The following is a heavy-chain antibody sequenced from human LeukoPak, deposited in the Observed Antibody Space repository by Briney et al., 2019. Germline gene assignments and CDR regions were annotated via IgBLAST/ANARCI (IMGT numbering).Heavy chain of an antibody. V-gene: IGHV1-2*02. D-gene: IGHD5-18*01. CDR3: ARVRTWIQLWYFDY. CDR2: INPNSGGT. Sequence: ASVKVSCKASGYTFTGYYMHWVRQAPGQGLEWMGWINPNSGGTNHAQKFQGRVTMTRDTSISTAYMELSRLRSDDTAVYYCARVRTWIQLWYFDYWGQGTLVTVSS. J-gene: IGHJ4*02. CDR1: GYTFTGYY.